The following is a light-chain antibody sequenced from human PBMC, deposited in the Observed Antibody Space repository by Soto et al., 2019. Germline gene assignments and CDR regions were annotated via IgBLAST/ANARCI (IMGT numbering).Light chain of an antibody. J-gene: IGKJ5*01. CDR1: QSISSW. CDR2: AAS. CDR3: QQADSLPLVT. V-gene: IGKV1-12*01. Sequence: QITQSPSTLSASVGDRGTITCRASQSISSWLAWYQQKPGKAPKLLIYAASSLFSGVPSRFSGSGSGTDFTLTISSLQPEDFATYYCQQADSLPLVTFGQGTRLEIK.